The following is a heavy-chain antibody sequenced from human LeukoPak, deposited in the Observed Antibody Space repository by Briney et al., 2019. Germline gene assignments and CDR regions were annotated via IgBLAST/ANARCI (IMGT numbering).Heavy chain of an antibody. V-gene: IGHV3-7*03. CDR3: AREAVGFRGLDS. Sequence: GGSLRLSCAASGFTFSNYWMSWVRQAPGKGLEWVANIKQDGSEKYYVDSVKGRFTISRDNAKNSLYLQMNSLRAEDTAVYYCAREAVGFRGLDSWGQGTLVTVSS. D-gene: IGHD3-10*01. CDR1: GFTFSNYW. J-gene: IGHJ4*02. CDR2: IKQDGSEK.